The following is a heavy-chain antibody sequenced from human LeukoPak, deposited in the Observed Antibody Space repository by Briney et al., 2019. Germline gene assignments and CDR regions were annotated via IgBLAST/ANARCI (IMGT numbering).Heavy chain of an antibody. CDR2: ISETGRST. CDR3: AKDRGYSYGISEY. Sequence: GGSLRLSCAASGFTFSSYAMSWVRQAPGKGLEWVSTISETGRSTYYADSVKGQFTISRDNSKNTLYLQMNSLRAEDTAVYYCAKDRGYSYGISEYWGQGTLVTVSS. J-gene: IGHJ4*02. CDR1: GFTFSSYA. V-gene: IGHV3-23*01. D-gene: IGHD5-18*01.